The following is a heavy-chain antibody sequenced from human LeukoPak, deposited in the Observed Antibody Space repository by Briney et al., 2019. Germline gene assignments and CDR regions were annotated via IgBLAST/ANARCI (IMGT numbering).Heavy chain of an antibody. V-gene: IGHV1-46*01. CDR2: INPSGGST. J-gene: IGHJ6*02. Sequence: ASVKVSCKASGYTFTSDYMHWVRQAPGQGLEWMGIINPSGGSTSYAQKFQGRVTMARDTSTSTVYMELSSLRSEDTAVYYCARSPGILGEDYYYYYGMDVWGQGTTVTVSS. CDR1: GYTFTSDY. CDR3: ARSPGILGEDYYYYYGMDV. D-gene: IGHD4-17*01.